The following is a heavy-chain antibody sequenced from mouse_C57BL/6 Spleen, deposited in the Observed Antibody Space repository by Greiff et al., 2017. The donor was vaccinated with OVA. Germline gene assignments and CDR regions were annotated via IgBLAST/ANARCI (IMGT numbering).Heavy chain of an antibody. D-gene: IGHD1-1*01. CDR1: GFSLTSYG. Sequence: VQGVESGPGLVQPSQSLSITCTVSGFSLTSYGVHWVRQSPGKGLEWLGVIWRGGSTDYNAAFMSRLSITKDNSKSQVFFKMNSLQADDTAIYYCAKQDYGSSYGYFDVWGTGTTVTVSS. CDR2: IWRGGST. J-gene: IGHJ1*03. V-gene: IGHV2-5*01. CDR3: AKQDYGSSYGYFDV.